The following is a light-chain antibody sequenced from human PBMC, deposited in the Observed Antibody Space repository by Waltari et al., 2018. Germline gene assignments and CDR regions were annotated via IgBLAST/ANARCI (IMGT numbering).Light chain of an antibody. CDR1: SSDVGAYNF. V-gene: IGLV2-14*01. CDR3: SSYTTSSTWV. Sequence: QSALTQPASVSGSPGQSITISCPGTSSDVGAYNFVSWYQQHPDKAPKIMIYDVSKRPSGFSNRFSGAKSGNTASLTISGLQAEDEANYYCSSYTTSSTWVFGGGTRLTVL. J-gene: IGLJ2*01. CDR2: DVS.